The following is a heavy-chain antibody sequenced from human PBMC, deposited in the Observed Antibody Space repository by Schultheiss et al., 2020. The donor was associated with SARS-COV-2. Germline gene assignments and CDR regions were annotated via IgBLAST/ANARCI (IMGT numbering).Heavy chain of an antibody. CDR3: ARDLVRTDDYYYYYYMDV. D-gene: IGHD1-26*01. Sequence: SETLSLTCAVYGGSFSGYYWSWIRQPPGKGLEWIGRIYTSGSTNYNPSLKSRVTIAVDTSKNQFSLKLSSVTAADTAVYYCARDLVRTDDYYYYYYMDVWGKGTTVTVSS. CDR2: IYTSGST. CDR1: GGSFSGYY. J-gene: IGHJ6*03. V-gene: IGHV4-4*07.